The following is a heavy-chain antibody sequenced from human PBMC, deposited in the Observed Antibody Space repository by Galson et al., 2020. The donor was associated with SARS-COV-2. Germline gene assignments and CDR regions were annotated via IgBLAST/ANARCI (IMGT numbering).Heavy chain of an antibody. CDR3: ARDEEGSSWLGDAFDI. J-gene: IGHJ3*02. V-gene: IGHV1-69*13. CDR1: GGTFSSYA. Sequence: SVKVSCKAFGGTFSSYAISWVRQAPGQGLEWMGGIIPIFGTANYAQKFQGRVTITADESTSTAYMELSSLRSEDTAVYYCARDEEGSSWLGDAFDIWGQGTMVTVSS. D-gene: IGHD6-13*01. CDR2: IIPIFGTA.